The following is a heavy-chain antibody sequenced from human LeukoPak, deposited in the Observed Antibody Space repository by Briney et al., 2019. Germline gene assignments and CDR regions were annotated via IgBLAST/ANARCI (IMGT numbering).Heavy chain of an antibody. J-gene: IGHJ3*02. V-gene: IGHV3-11*01. Sequence: PGGSLRLSRAASGFTFSDYYMSWIRQAPGKGLEWVSYISSSGSTIYYADSVKGRFTISRDNAKNSLYLQMNSLRAEDTAVYYCARVPQWELQSGAFDIWGQGTMVTVSS. CDR2: ISSSGSTI. CDR1: GFTFSDYY. D-gene: IGHD1-26*01. CDR3: ARVPQWELQSGAFDI.